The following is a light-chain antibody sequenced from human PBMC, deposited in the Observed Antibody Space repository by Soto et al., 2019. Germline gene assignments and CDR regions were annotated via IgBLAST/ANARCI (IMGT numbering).Light chain of an antibody. V-gene: IGLV2-14*03. CDR3: SSYASNGDVL. J-gene: IGLJ2*01. CDR1: SSDVGTYEY. CDR2: DVS. Sequence: QSVLTQPASVSGSPGQSITISCTGTSSDVGTYEYVSWYQHHPGKAPKLMICDVSNRPSGVSDRFSGSKSGNTASLTISGLQAEDEADYYCSSYASNGDVLFGGGTKLTVL.